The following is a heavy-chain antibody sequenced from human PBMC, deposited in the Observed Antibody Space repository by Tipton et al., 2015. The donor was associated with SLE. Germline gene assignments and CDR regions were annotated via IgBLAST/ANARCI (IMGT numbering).Heavy chain of an antibody. V-gene: IGHV4-30-2*01. J-gene: IGHJ4*02. D-gene: IGHD3-22*01. CDR1: GDSIISGGYS. Sequence: TLSLTCSASGDSIISGGYSWSWLRQPPGKGLEWIGYIYHSGTTSYNPSLKSRVTISVDRSKNQFSLNLKSVTAADTAVYFCARVVGAYHYDSDGYLDYWGQGTLVTVSS. CDR2: IYHSGTT. CDR3: ARVVGAYHYDSDGYLDY.